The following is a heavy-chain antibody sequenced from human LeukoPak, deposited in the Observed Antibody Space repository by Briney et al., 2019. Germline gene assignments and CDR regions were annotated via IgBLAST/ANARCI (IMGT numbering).Heavy chain of an antibody. CDR1: GYTFTSYG. CDR2: ISAYNGNT. D-gene: IGHD3-22*01. J-gene: IGHJ6*02. Sequence: ASVKVSCKASGYTFTSYGISWVRQAPGQGLEWMGWISAYNGNTNYAQKLQGRVTMTTDTSTSTAYMELSSLRSEDTAVYYCARPETYYYDSSGYYGPYYYGMDVWGQGTTVTVSS. CDR3: ARPETYYYDSSGYYGPYYYGMDV. V-gene: IGHV1-18*01.